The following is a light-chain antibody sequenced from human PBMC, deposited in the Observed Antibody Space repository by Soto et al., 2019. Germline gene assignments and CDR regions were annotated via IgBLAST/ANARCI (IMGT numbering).Light chain of an antibody. CDR2: KAS. V-gene: IGKV1-5*03. CDR3: QQYNSHRT. J-gene: IGKJ1*01. Sequence: DLQMNQSPSTLSAYVGDRVTITYRASQYISSWLAWYQQKQGKAPKLLIYKASRLESGVLSRFTGSGSGTEFTLTISSLQPDDFATYYCQQYNSHRTFGQGTKVETK. CDR1: QYISSW.